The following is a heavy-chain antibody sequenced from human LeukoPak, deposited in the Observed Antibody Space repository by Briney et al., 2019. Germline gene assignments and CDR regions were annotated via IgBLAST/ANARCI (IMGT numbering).Heavy chain of an antibody. V-gene: IGHV3-33*01. CDR1: GFSFSAYG. J-gene: IGHJ4*02. Sequence: GGSLRLSCAASGFSFSAYGVHWVRQAPGKGLEWVTVIWYDGSSKDYADSVKGRFTFSRDNSKNTLYLQMNSLTVEDTAVYYCARSQSSSLIDYWGQGTLVTVSS. D-gene: IGHD6-13*01. CDR3: ARSQSSSLIDY. CDR2: IWYDGSSK.